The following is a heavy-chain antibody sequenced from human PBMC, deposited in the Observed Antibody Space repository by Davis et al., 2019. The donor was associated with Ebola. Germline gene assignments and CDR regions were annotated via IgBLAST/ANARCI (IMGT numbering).Heavy chain of an antibody. D-gene: IGHD4-11*01. J-gene: IGHJ6*02. V-gene: IGHV1-3*01. CDR1: GYTFTTYP. Sequence: ASVKVSCKASGYTFTTYPIHWVRQALGQRLEWMGWINVANSNTQYSEKFQGRVTISRDTSASTAYMGLSSLRSEDTAVYYCAREGGDTVTTILYYYGMDVWGQGTTVTVSS. CDR2: INVANSNT. CDR3: AREGGDTVTTILYYYGMDV.